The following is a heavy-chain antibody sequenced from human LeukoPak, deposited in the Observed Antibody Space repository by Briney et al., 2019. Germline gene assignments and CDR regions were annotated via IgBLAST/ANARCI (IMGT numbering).Heavy chain of an antibody. D-gene: IGHD2-15*01. CDR3: ARVYRGGREDY. J-gene: IGHJ4*02. CDR2: IYYSGST. Sequence: SETLSLTCAVYGGSFSGYYWSWIRQPPGKGLEWIGYIYYSGSTNYNPSLKSRVTISVDTSKNQFSLKLSSVTAADTAVYYCARVYRGGREDYWGQGTLVTVSS. V-gene: IGHV4-59*01. CDR1: GGSFSGYY.